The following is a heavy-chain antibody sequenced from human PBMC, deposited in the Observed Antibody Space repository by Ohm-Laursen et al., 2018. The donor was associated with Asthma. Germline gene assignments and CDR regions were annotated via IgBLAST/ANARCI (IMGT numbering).Heavy chain of an antibody. CDR3: TTEWELEGPGQNFFDY. Sequence: GSLRLSCAASGFTFSNAWMSWVRQAPGKGLEWVGRIKSKTDGGTTDYAAPVKGRFTISRDDSKNTLYLQMNSLKTEDTAVYYCTTEWELEGPGQNFFDYWGQGTLVTVSS. J-gene: IGHJ4*02. CDR1: GFTFSNAW. V-gene: IGHV3-15*01. CDR2: IKSKTDGGTT. D-gene: IGHD1-26*01.